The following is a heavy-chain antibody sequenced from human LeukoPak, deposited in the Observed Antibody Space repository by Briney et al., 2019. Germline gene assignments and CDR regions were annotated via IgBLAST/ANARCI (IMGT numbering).Heavy chain of an antibody. CDR3: AREVYSSSWSQLRRNAFDI. J-gene: IGHJ3*02. CDR2: IYYSGST. Sequence: PSETLSLTCTVSGGSISSSSYYWGWIRQPPGKGLEWIGSIYYSGSTYYNPSLKSRVTISVDTSKNQFSLKLSSVTAADTAVYYCAREVYSSSWSQLRRNAFDIWGQGTMVTVSS. CDR1: GGSISSSSYY. D-gene: IGHD6-13*01. V-gene: IGHV4-39*07.